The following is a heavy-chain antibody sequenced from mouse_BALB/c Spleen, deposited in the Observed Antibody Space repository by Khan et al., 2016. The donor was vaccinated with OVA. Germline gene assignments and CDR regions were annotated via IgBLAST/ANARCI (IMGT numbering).Heavy chain of an antibody. J-gene: IGHJ2*01. CDR3: ARTARIKY. CDR2: ISYSCST. V-gene: IGHV3-2*02. D-gene: IGHD1-2*01. Sequence: EVQLVESVPGLVQPSQSLSLTCTVTGYSITSGYGWNWLRQFPGNKLEWMGYISYSCSTNYNPYLKSRISITRDTSKNQFFLQLNSVTTENTATYYCARTARIKYWGQGTTLTVAS. CDR1: GYSITSGYG.